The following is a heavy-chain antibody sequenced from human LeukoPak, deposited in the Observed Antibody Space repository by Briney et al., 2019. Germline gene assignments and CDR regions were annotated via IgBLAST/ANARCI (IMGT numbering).Heavy chain of an antibody. CDR2: ISYSGST. V-gene: IGHV4-61*01. CDR1: GGSVNSGSYY. D-gene: IGHD2-21*02. J-gene: IGHJ5*02. CDR3: ARTPTYCGGDCYYFDP. Sequence: PSETLSLTCTVSGGSVNSGSYYWSWIRQPPGKGLEWIGYISYSGSTNYNPSLKSRVTMSVDTSKNQFSLKLSSVTAADTAMYFCARTPTYCGGDCYYFDPWGQGTLVTVSS.